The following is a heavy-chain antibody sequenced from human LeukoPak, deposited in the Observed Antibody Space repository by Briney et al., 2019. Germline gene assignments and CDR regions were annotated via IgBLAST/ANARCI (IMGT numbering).Heavy chain of an antibody. D-gene: IGHD3-3*01. Sequence: SETLSLTCTVFGGSITTYYWSWIRQPPGKGLEWIGYIYYSGSTNYNPSLKSRVTISVDTSKNHFSLKLSSVTAADTAVYYCARGVAGWFDPWGQGTLVTVSS. CDR1: GGSITTYY. V-gene: IGHV4-59*01. CDR2: IYYSGST. J-gene: IGHJ5*02. CDR3: ARGVAGWFDP.